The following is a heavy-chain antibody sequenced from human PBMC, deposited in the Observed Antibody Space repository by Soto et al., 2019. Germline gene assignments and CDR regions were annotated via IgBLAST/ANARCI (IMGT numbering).Heavy chain of an antibody. CDR1: GGSISSGGYC. J-gene: IGHJ4*02. CDR2: IYHSGST. CDR3: ARVVAGPYYFDY. D-gene: IGHD2-15*01. Sequence: SETLSLTCTVSGGSISSGGYCWSWIRQHPGKGLECVGYIYHSGSTYYNPSLKSRVTISVDTSKNQFSLKLSSVTAADTAVYYCARVVAGPYYFDYWGQGTLVTVSS. V-gene: IGHV4-31*03.